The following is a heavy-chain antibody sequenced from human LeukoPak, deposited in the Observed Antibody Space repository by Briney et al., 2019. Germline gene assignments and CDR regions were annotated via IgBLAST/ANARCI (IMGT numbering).Heavy chain of an antibody. CDR2: VHHFGTT. J-gene: IGHJ4*02. V-gene: IGHV4-4*02. CDR3: ATRPDLVPL. Sequence: PSETLPLTCVVSGASIISSNWCSWVRQPPGKGLEWVGEVHHFGTTNYNASLKSRATISIDKSKNQFSLRLTSVTAADTAVYYCATRPDLVPLWGQGTLVIVSS. D-gene: IGHD1-14*01. CDR1: GASIISSNW.